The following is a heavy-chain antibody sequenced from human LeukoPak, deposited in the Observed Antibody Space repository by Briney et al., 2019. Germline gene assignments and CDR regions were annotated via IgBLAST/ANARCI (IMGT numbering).Heavy chain of an antibody. J-gene: IGHJ4*02. V-gene: IGHV3-30-3*01. CDR2: ISYDGRQK. D-gene: IGHD3-3*01. CDR3: ARVFLERLTSGYFDN. CDR1: GFTFGEYA. Sequence: GRSLRLSCAASGFTFGEYAMHWVRQAPGKGLKWVAVISYDGRQKFYGDSVKGRFTISRDNPKNTVYLQMNSLRNDDTAVYYCARVFLERLTSGYFDNWGQGNLVTVSP.